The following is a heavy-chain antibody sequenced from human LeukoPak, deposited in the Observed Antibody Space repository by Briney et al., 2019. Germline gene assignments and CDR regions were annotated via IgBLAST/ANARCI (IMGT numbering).Heavy chain of an antibody. D-gene: IGHD2-15*01. CDR2: ISGSGGST. V-gene: IGHV3-23*01. CDR3: AKDRRYCSGGSCYYYYYYGMDV. CDR1: GFTFSSYA. Sequence: GGSLRLSCAASGFTFSSYAMHWVRQAPGKGLEWVSAISGSGGSTYYADSVKGRFTISRDNSKNTLYLQMNSLRAEDTAVYYCAKDRRYCSGGSCYYYYYYGMDVWGQGTTVTVSS. J-gene: IGHJ6*02.